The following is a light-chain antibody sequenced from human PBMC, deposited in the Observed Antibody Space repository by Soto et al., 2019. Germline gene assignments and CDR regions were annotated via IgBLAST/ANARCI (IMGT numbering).Light chain of an antibody. CDR1: QSVSSSY. CDR2: DGS. CDR3: QPNCGPWT. V-gene: IGKV3-20*01. Sequence: VLTQSPGTLSLSPGDRATLSCRASQSVSSSYLAWYQQNPGQAPRLLIYDGSSTATGIPDRVSGSGAGAQFALSGRSLEPEDYAVDYWQPNCGPWTLRQGPKREV. J-gene: IGKJ2*02.